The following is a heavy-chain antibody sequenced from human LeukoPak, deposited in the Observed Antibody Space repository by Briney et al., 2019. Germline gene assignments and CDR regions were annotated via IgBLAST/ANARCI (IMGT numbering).Heavy chain of an antibody. D-gene: IGHD4-17*01. J-gene: IGHJ1*01. CDR1: GFTFSVHA. V-gene: IGHV3-33*08. Sequence: GGSLRLSCAASGFTFSVHAMHWVRQAPGKGLEWVAVIWYDGSNKYYADSVKGRFTISRDNSKNTLYLQMNSLRAEDTAVYYCARADDYGDYGGEYFQHWGQGTLVTVSS. CDR3: ARADDYGDYGGEYFQH. CDR2: IWYDGSNK.